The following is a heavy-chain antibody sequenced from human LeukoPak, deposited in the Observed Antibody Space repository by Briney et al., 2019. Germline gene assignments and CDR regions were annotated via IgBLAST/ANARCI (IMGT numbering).Heavy chain of an antibody. CDR2: IYTSGST. CDR3: ASGSSIAAPADAFDI. D-gene: IGHD6-6*01. Sequence: TSETLSLTCTVSGGSISSYYWNWIRQPAGKGLEWIGRIYTSGSTNYNPSLKSRVTMSVDTSKNQFSLKLSSVTAADTAVYYCASGSSIAAPADAFDIWGQGIMVTVSS. V-gene: IGHV4-4*07. CDR1: GGSISSYY. J-gene: IGHJ3*02.